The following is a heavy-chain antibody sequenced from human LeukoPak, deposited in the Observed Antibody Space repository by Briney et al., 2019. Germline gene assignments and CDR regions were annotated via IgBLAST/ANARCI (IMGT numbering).Heavy chain of an antibody. Sequence: SQTLSLTCTVSGGPISSGGYYWSWIRQHPGKGLEWIGYIHYTGSTYYNASLKSRVTISVDTSKNQFSLKLSSVTAADTAVYYCARTYMTSARFDPWGQGTLVTVSS. V-gene: IGHV4-31*03. CDR2: IHYTGST. D-gene: IGHD2-21*02. CDR3: ARTYMTSARFDP. CDR1: GGPISSGGYY. J-gene: IGHJ5*02.